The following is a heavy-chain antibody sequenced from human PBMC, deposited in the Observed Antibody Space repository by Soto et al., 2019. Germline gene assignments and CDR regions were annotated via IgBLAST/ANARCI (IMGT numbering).Heavy chain of an antibody. CDR2: IWYDGSNK. J-gene: IGHJ4*02. CDR3: ARDFPGPRAARPKKTFDY. Sequence: GSLRLSCAASGFTFSSYGMHWVRQAPGKGLEWVAVIWYDGSNKYYADSVKGRFTISRDNSKNTLYLQMNSLRAEDTAVYYCARDFPGPRAARPKKTFDYWGQGTLVTVSS. D-gene: IGHD6-6*01. V-gene: IGHV3-33*01. CDR1: GFTFSSYG.